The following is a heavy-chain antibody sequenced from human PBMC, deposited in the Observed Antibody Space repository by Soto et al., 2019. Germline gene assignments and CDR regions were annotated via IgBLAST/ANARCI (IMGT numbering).Heavy chain of an antibody. V-gene: IGHV1-69*02. Sequence: QVQLVQSGAEVKKPGSSVKVSCKTSGDTFSKYTFSWVRQAPGQGLEWMGRIIPIPDIANYAHKFQGRVTITADISTSTAYMEMSRLRSEDTAMYYCARYVDNRDYMDVGGKGTAVTVSS. CDR3: ARYVDNRDYMDV. J-gene: IGHJ6*03. CDR2: IIPIPDIA. CDR1: GDTFSKYT. D-gene: IGHD1-20*01.